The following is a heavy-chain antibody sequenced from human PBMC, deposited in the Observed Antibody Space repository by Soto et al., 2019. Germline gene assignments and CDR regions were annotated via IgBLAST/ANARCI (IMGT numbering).Heavy chain of an antibody. V-gene: IGHV3-23*01. CDR3: AKAAAYHGSASHFPFDD. CDR2: ISGSGANT. CDR1: GFSFSSYA. Sequence: EVQLLESGGGLVQPGGSLRLSCTASGFSFSSYAMSWVRQAPGKGLEWVSSISGSGANTYYVDSVKGRFTVSRDNSKNTLYLQMRSLTREDTAVYKCAKAAAYHGSASHFPFDDWGLETRVTVSS. J-gene: IGHJ4*02. D-gene: IGHD3-10*01.